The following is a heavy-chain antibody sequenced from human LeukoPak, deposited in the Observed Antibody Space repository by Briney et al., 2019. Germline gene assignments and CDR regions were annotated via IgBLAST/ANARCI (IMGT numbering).Heavy chain of an antibody. Sequence: SETLSLTCTVSGGSISSYYWSWIRQPPGKGLEWIGHIYYSGSTNYNPSLKSRVTTSVGTSKNQFSLKMTSVTAADTAVYYCVRHPWRMGSRDYNFDYWGQGTLVTVPS. CDR1: GGSISSYY. J-gene: IGHJ4*02. V-gene: IGHV4-59*08. CDR2: IYYSGST. D-gene: IGHD3-16*01. CDR3: VRHPWRMGSRDYNFDY.